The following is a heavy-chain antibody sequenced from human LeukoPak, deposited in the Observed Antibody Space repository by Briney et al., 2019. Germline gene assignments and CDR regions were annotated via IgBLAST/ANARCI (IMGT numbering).Heavy chain of an antibody. Sequence: GGSLRLSRAASGFTFSSYAMHWVRQAPGKGLEWVAVISYDGSNKYYADSVKGRFTISRDNSKNTLHLQMNSLRAEDTAVYYCARDRVVITLNYFDYWGQGTLVTVSS. CDR1: GFTFSSYA. CDR2: ISYDGSNK. D-gene: IGHD3-22*01. J-gene: IGHJ4*02. CDR3: ARDRVVITLNYFDY. V-gene: IGHV3-30-3*01.